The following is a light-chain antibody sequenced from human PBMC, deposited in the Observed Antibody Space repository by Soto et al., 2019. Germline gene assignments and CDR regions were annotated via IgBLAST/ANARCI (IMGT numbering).Light chain of an antibody. J-gene: IGLJ1*01. V-gene: IGLV2-14*01. CDR2: EVS. Sequence: QSALTQPASVSGSPGQSITISCTGTSSDVGGYNYVSWYQQHPGKAAKLMIYEVSNRPSGVPNRFAGSKSGNTALLTISGLHSEDEADYYCSSYTSSRTHVFGTGPKVNVL. CDR1: SSDVGGYNY. CDR3: SSYTSSRTHV.